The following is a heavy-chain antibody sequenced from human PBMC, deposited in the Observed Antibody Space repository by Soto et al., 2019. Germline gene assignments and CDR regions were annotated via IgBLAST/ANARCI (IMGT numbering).Heavy chain of an antibody. D-gene: IGHD6-13*01. CDR3: TVFISATAENLVAY. V-gene: IGHV3-73*01. CDR1: GFTFSGSA. Sequence: GGSLRLSCASSGFTFSGSAMHLVRQASGKGLEWVGRIRSKANGYATAYAASVTGRFTISRDDSKNTAYLQMNSLKTEDTAVYYCTVFISATAENLVAYWGQGTLVTVSS. J-gene: IGHJ4*02. CDR2: IRSKANGYAT.